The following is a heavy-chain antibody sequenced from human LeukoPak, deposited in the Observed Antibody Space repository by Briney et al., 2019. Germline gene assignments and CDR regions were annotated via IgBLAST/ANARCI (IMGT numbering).Heavy chain of an antibody. V-gene: IGHV3-30*04. CDR3: SRDMSPAMDV. Sequence: GRSLRLSCAASGFTFSTYAMHWVRQAPGKGLEWVAVISYDGSNKYYADFVKGRFTISRDISKNTLYLQMNSLRAEDTAMYYCSRDMSPAMDVWGKGTTVTVSS. CDR1: GFTFSTYA. CDR2: ISYDGSNK. J-gene: IGHJ6*04. D-gene: IGHD3-10*02.